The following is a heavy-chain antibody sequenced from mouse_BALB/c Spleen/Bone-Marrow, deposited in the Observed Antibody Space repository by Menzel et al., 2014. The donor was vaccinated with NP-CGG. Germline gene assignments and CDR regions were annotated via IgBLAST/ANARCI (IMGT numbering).Heavy chain of an antibody. Sequence: VQLQQSGAELVKPGASVKLSCKASGHTFTSYDINWVRQRPEQGLEWIGWIFPGDGSTKYNEKFKGKATLTTDKSSSTAYMQLSRLTSEYSAVYFCARRVYYDYGGGAWFAYWVQGTLVTVSA. CDR1: GHTFTSYD. J-gene: IGHJ3*01. CDR3: ARRVYYDYGGGAWFAY. CDR2: IFPGDGST. D-gene: IGHD2-4*01. V-gene: IGHV1S56*01.